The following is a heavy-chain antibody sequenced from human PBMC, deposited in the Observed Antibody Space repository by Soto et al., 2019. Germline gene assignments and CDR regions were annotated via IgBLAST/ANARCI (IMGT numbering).Heavy chain of an antibody. D-gene: IGHD2-21*01. CDR1: GGSISSYY. CDR3: ARDDSAGILRAYNWFDP. J-gene: IGHJ5*02. CDR2: IYTSGRT. Sequence: QVQLQESGPGLVKPSETLSLTCTVSGGSISSYYWSWIRQPAGKGLEWIGRIYTSGRTNYNPSLKSRVTMSVDTSKNQFSLKLSSVTAADTAVYYCARDDSAGILRAYNWFDPWGQGTLVTVSS. V-gene: IGHV4-4*07.